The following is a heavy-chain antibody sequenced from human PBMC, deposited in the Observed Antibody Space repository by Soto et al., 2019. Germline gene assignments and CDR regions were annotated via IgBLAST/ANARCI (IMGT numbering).Heavy chain of an antibody. CDR3: ARGHSDGWYYFEY. D-gene: IGHD6-19*01. V-gene: IGHV3-30-3*01. Sequence: QVPLVESGGGVVQPGTSLRLSCATSGFTFSLYPMHWVRQAPGKGLEWVAVVSYDGSKKYYADSVKGRFTISRDSSKNTLYLQVNSLRAEDTALYYCARGHSDGWYYFEYWGQGTLVTVSS. J-gene: IGHJ4*02. CDR2: VSYDGSKK. CDR1: GFTFSLYP.